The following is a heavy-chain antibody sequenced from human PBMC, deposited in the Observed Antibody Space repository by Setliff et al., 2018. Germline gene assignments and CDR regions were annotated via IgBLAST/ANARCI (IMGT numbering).Heavy chain of an antibody. CDR2: IYHSGST. Sequence: SETLSLTCTVSGGSISSGDYYWSWIRQPPGKGLEWIGSIYHSGSTYYNPSLKSRVTISVDTSKNQFSLKLSSVTAADTAVYYCAREGYYDSSGYWADFDYWGQGTLVTVSS. CDR1: GGSISSGDYY. J-gene: IGHJ4*02. CDR3: AREGYYDSSGYWADFDY. D-gene: IGHD3-22*01. V-gene: IGHV4-39*07.